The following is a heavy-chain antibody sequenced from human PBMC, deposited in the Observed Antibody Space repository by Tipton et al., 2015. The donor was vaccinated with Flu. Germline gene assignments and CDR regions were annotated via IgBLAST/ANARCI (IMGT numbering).Heavy chain of an antibody. J-gene: IGHJ5*02. CDR1: GFTFSSYG. CDR3: ARDRLGSSKMPRGPIAFWFDP. Sequence: RSLRLSCAASGFTFSSYGMHWVRQAPGKGLEWVAVIWYDGSNKYYADSVKGRFTISRDNSKNTLYLQMNSLRAEDTAVYYCARDRLGSSKMPRGPIAFWFDPWGQGTLVTVSS. V-gene: IGHV3-33*01. CDR2: IWYDGSNK. D-gene: IGHD3-3*02.